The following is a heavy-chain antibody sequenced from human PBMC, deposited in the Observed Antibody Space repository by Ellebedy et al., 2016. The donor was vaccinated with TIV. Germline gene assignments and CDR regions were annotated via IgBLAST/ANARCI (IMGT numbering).Heavy chain of an antibody. V-gene: IGHV3-7*03. D-gene: IGHD6-13*01. J-gene: IGHJ4*02. CDR1: GLTFSRYS. CDR3: ARGAGGLDY. Sequence: PGGSLRLSCAASGLTFSRYSMTWVRQSPGKGLEWVANINQDGSGKNYVDSVKGRFTISRDNANNSLSLQMNTVRAEDTAMYYCARGAGGLDYWGQGTLVTVSS. CDR2: INQDGSGK.